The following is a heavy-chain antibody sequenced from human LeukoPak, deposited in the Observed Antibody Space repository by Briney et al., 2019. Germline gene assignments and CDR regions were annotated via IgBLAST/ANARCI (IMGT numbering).Heavy chain of an antibody. J-gene: IGHJ4*02. CDR1: GGTFSSYA. V-gene: IGHV1-69*01. CDR2: IIPIFGTA. CDR3: ARVGLRGYSHGSCDY. D-gene: IGHD5-18*01. Sequence: SVKVCCKASGGTFSSYAISWVRQAPGQGLEWMGGIIPIFGTANYAQKFQGRVTITADESTSTAYMELSSLRSEDTAVYYCARVGLRGYSHGSCDYRGQGTLVTVSS.